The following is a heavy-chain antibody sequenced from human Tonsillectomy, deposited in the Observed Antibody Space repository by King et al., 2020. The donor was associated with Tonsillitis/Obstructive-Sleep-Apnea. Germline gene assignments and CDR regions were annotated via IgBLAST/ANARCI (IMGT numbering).Heavy chain of an antibody. D-gene: IGHD2/OR15-2a*01. Sequence: VQLQQWGAGLLKPSETLSLTCAVFGGTFSGYYWSWIRQPPGKGLAWVGGINHSGSTNCNPSLKSRVTISVDTSKNQFSLKLSTVTAADSAVYYCVSRYYYHGMAVWGQGTAVTVSS. CDR2: INHSGST. CDR3: VSRYYYHGMAV. V-gene: IGHV4-34*08. CDR1: GGTFSGYY. J-gene: IGHJ6*02.